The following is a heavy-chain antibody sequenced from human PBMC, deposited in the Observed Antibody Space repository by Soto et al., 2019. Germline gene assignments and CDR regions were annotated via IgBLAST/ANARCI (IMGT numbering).Heavy chain of an antibody. CDR1: GFTFSDHF. J-gene: IGHJ4*02. D-gene: IGHD3-10*01. CDR3: ASDPYYYASGY. CDR2: IGDSGGTT. V-gene: IGHV3-11*01. Sequence: GGSLRLSCAASGFTFSDHFMTWIRQAPGKGLEWVSKIGDSGGTTFYAESVKGRFTVSRDNAKNSLYLQMDSLRTEDTAVYYCASDPYYYASGYWGQGTLVTVSS.